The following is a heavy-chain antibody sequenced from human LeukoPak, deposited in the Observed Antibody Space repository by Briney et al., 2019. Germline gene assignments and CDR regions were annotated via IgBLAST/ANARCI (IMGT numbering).Heavy chain of an antibody. CDR3: TRVGYIDEGIDY. CDR2: IKQDGSEK. D-gene: IGHD5-24*01. Sequence: GGSLRLSCAASGFTFSGYSMSWVRQAPGKGLEWVANIKQDGSEKYYVDSVKGRFTISRDNAKNSLYLQMNSLRAEDTAIYYCTRVGYIDEGIDYWGQGTLVTVSS. V-gene: IGHV3-7*04. J-gene: IGHJ4*02. CDR1: GFTFSGYS.